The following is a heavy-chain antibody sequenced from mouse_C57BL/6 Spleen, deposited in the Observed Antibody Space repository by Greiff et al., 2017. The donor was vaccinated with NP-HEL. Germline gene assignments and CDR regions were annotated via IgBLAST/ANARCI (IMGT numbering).Heavy chain of an antibody. Sequence: DVHLVESGGDLVKPGGSLKLSCAASGFTFSSYGMSWVRQTPDKRLEWVATISSGGSYTYYPDSVKGRFTISRDNAKNTLYLQMSSLKSEDTARYYWARQDGTPGWFAYWGQGTLVTVSA. CDR1: GFTFSSYG. J-gene: IGHJ3*01. CDR3: ARQDGTPGWFAY. CDR2: ISSGGSYT. D-gene: IGHD2-1*01. V-gene: IGHV5-6*01.